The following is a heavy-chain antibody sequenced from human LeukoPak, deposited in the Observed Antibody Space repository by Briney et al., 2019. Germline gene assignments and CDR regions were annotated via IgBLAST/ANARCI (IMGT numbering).Heavy chain of an antibody. J-gene: IGHJ4*02. CDR2: ISSSGSTI. CDR3: AKDSHSWSRDY. D-gene: IGHD6-13*01. V-gene: IGHV3-11*04. CDR1: GFTFSDYY. Sequence: KSGGSLRLSCAASGFTFSDYYMSWIRQAPGKGLEWVSYISSSGSTIYYADSVKGRFTISRDNAKKSLYLEMNSLRAEDTAVYYCAKDSHSWSRDYWGQGTLVTVSS.